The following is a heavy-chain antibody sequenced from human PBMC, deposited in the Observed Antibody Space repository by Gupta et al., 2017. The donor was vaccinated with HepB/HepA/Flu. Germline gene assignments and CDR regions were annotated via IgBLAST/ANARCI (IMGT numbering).Heavy chain of an antibody. V-gene: IGHV2-70*15. CDR3: ARSHRITVQTCGPSVDI. J-gene: IGHJ3*02. CDR1: GFSLSTSGMC. CDR2: IDWDDDK. D-gene: IGHD3-3*01. Sequence: QVTLRESGPALVKPTQTLTLTCTFSGFSLSTSGMCVSWIRQPPGKALEWRARIDWDDDKYYSTSLKTRLTISKDTSKNQVVLTMTNMDPVDTATYYCARSHRITVQTCGPSVDIWGQGTMVTVSS.